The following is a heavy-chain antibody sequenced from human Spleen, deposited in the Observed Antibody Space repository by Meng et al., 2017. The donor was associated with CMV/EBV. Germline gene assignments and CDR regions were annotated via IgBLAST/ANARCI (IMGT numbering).Heavy chain of an antibody. J-gene: IGHJ6*02. Sequence: GESLKISCAASGFTFSSYWMSWVRQASGKGLEWVGRIRSKANSYATAYAASVKGRFTISRDDSKNTAYLQMNSLKTEDTAVYYCTRRSSLGVRYYYYGMDVWGQGTTVTVSS. CDR3: TRRSSLGVRYYYYGMDV. CDR1: GFTFSSYW. CDR2: IRSKANSYAT. V-gene: IGHV3-73*01. D-gene: IGHD6-6*01.